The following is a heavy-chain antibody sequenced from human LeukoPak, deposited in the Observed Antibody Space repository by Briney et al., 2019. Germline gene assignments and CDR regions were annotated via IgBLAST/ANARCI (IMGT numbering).Heavy chain of an antibody. CDR1: GGSISSYY. CDR3: ARGRGYYGSGIKVGVDY. Sequence: SETLSLTCTVPGGSISSYYWSWIRQPPGKGLEWIGYIYYSGSTNYNPSLKSRVTISVDTSKNQFSLKLSSVTAADTAVYYCARGRGYYGSGIKVGVDYWGQGTLVTVSS. J-gene: IGHJ4*02. V-gene: IGHV4-59*12. D-gene: IGHD3-10*01. CDR2: IYYSGST.